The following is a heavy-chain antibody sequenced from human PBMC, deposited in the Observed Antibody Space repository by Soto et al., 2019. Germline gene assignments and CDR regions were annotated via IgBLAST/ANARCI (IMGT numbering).Heavy chain of an antibody. V-gene: IGHV4-34*01. J-gene: IGHJ6*02. D-gene: IGHD3-10*01. CDR2: INHSGST. CDR1: GGSFSGYY. Sequence: SETLSLTCAVYGGSFSGYYWSWIRQPPGKGLEWIGEINHSGSTNYNPSLKSRVTISVDTSKNQFSLKLSSVTAADTAVYYCAREARVWFGELLSAYYGMDAWGQGTTVTVSS. CDR3: AREARVWFGELLSAYYGMDA.